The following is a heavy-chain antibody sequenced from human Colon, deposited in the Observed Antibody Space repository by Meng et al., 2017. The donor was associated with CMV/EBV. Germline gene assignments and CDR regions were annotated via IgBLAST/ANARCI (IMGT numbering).Heavy chain of an antibody. CDR3: VRESEVSGVVYLHH. Sequence: KASGYSFATYGFSWVRQDAGQGLAWIEWMSAYSSDTHFAQNFQSRVILTRDTSTTTAYLEMRSLRSDDTATYYCVRESEVSGVVYLHHWGQGTLVTVSS. CDR1: GYSFATYG. D-gene: IGHD6-19*01. V-gene: IGHV1-18*01. J-gene: IGHJ1*01. CDR2: MSAYSSDT.